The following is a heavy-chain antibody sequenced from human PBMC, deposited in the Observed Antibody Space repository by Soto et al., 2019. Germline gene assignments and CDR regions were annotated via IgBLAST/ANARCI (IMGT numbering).Heavy chain of an antibody. V-gene: IGHV1-46*01. Sequence: ASVKVSCKASGYIFTSYHMHWVRQAPGQGLEKIGIIYPSGSGSRYAQKFQGRVTMTRDTSTNTLYMELSSLRSDDTAVYYCARDNSNWAFDYWGQGTLVTVSS. CDR1: GYIFTSYH. CDR2: IYPSGSGS. CDR3: ARDNSNWAFDY. J-gene: IGHJ4*02. D-gene: IGHD6-13*01.